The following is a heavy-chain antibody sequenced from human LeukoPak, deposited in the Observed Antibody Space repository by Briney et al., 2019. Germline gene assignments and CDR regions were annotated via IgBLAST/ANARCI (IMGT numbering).Heavy chain of an antibody. J-gene: IGHJ4*02. D-gene: IGHD5-24*01. Sequence: ASVKVSCKASGYTFTDYYMHWVRQAPGQGLEWMGRINPNSGGTKIAQKFQGRVTMTRDTSISTAYMELSRPTSDDTAIYYCARGGRGDAYLDYWGQGTLVTVSS. CDR2: INPNSGGT. V-gene: IGHV1-2*06. CDR3: ARGGRGDAYLDY. CDR1: GYTFTDYY.